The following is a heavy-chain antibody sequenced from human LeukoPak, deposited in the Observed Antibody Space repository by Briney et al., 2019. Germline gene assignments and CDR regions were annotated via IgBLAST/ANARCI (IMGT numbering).Heavy chain of an antibody. J-gene: IGHJ5*02. CDR2: INWNGGST. V-gene: IGHV3-23*01. CDR1: GFTFNDYA. CDR3: AKDRGYISSRPDNWFDP. Sequence: PGGSLRLSCATSGFTFNDYAMYWVRQAPGKGLEWVSGINWNGGSTYYADSVKGRFTISRDNSKNTLYLQMNSMRAEDTALYYCAKDRGYISSRPDNWFDPWGQGTLVTVSS. D-gene: IGHD6-6*01.